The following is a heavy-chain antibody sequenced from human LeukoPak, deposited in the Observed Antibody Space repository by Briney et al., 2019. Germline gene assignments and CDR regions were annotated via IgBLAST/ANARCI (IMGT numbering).Heavy chain of an antibody. V-gene: IGHV3-21*01. D-gene: IGHD6-13*01. CDR3: ANFRRAAAGIT. CDR1: GFTFSSYS. Sequence: GGSMRLSCAASGFTFSSYSMNWVSQAPGKGLEWVSSISSSSSYIYYADSVKGRFTIPRDNSKNSLYLQMNSLRAEDTAVYYCANFRRAAAGITWGQGTLVTVSS. J-gene: IGHJ5*02. CDR2: ISSSSSYI.